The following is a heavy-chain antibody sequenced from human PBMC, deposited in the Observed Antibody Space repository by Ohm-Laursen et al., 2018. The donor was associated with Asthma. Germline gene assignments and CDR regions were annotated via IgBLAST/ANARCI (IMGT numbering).Heavy chain of an antibody. V-gene: IGHV4-39*01. Sequence: GTLSLTCTVSGGSIISSYYYWGWIRQPPGKGLEWIGSIYYGGSTYYNPSLKSRVTMPVDTSKNQFSLQLYSVTAADTAVYFCARHNWGDSGVLPRWFDPWGQGTLVTVSS. CDR1: GGSIISSYYY. CDR2: IYYGGST. J-gene: IGHJ5*02. CDR3: ARHNWGDSGVLPRWFDP. D-gene: IGHD3-16*01.